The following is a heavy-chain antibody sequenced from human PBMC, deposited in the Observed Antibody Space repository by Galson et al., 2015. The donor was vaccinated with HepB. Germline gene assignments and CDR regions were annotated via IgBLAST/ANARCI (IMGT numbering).Heavy chain of an antibody. Sequence: QSGAEVKKPGESLRISCKASGYSFTNYWITWVRQMPGKGLEWMGRIDPSDSYTNYSPSFQGHVTISADKSITTAYLQWSSLKASDTAMYYCARRDGSNKFDIWGQGTLVTVSS. CDR3: ARRDGSNKFDI. CDR2: IDPSDSYT. D-gene: IGHD5-24*01. CDR1: GYSFTNYW. J-gene: IGHJ4*02. V-gene: IGHV5-10-1*01.